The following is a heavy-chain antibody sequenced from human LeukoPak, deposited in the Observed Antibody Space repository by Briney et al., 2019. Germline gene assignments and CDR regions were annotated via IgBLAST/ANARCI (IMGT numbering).Heavy chain of an antibody. CDR1: GFTFDDYT. D-gene: IGHD1-26*01. J-gene: IGHJ4*02. CDR2: ISWDGGST. V-gene: IGHV3-43*01. Sequence: GGSLRLSCAASGFTFDDYTMHWVRQAPGKGLEWVSLISWDGGSTYYADSVKGRFTISRDNSKNTLYLQMNSLRAEDTAVYYCAKDRVGGSYYWFDYWGQGTLVTVSS. CDR3: AKDRVGGSYYWFDY.